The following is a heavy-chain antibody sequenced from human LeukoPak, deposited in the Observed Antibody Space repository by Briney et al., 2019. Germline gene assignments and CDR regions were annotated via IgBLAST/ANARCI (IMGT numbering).Heavy chain of an antibody. CDR2: INHSGST. J-gene: IGHJ4*02. V-gene: IGHV4-34*01. D-gene: IGHD3-3*01. CDR1: GGSFSGYY. Sequence: SETLSLTCAVYGGSFSGYYWSWIRHPPGKGLELIGEINHSGSTNYNPSLKSRVTISVDTSKNQFSLKLSSVTAADTAVYYCARLNFWSGYTYYFDYWGQGTLVTVSS. CDR3: ARLNFWSGYTYYFDY.